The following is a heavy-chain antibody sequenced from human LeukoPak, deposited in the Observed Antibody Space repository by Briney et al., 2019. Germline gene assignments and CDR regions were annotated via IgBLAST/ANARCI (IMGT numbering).Heavy chain of an antibody. CDR1: GFIFSNYD. J-gene: IGHJ4*02. D-gene: IGHD3-22*01. CDR2: IWFDGSDK. Sequence: PGGSLRLSCAASGFIFSNYDMHCVRQAPGKGLEWVAIIWFDGSDKYYADSVKGRFTISRDNSKNTLYLQMNSLRAEDAAVYYCARDRKITLIGREGLIDYWGQGALVTVSS. CDR3: ARDRKITLIGREGLIDY. V-gene: IGHV3-33*01.